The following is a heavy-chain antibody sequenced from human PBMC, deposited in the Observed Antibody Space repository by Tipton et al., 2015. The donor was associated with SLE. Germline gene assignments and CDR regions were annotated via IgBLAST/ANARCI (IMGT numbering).Heavy chain of an antibody. CDR1: GFTFSRYW. D-gene: IGHD6-6*01. J-gene: IGHJ4*02. CDR3: AKDLHSSPYYFDY. CDR2: INSDGSRT. Sequence: SLRLSCVASGFTFSRYWMHWVRQAPGKGLVWVSRINSDGSRTRYADSVKGRFSISRDNAKNTLYLQMNSLRAEDTAVYYCAKDLHSSPYYFDYWGQGTLVTVSS. V-gene: IGHV3-74*01.